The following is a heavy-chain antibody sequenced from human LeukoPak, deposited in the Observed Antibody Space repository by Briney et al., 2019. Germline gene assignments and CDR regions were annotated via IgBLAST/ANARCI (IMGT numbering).Heavy chain of an antibody. CDR3: ARGGITIFGVVIYMDV. CDR2: INWNGGST. Sequence: GGSPRLFCVASGLTFSISAVSCAPDARGRGEECVSGINWNGGSTGYADSVKGRFTISRDNARNSLSLQMNSLRVEDTTLYYGARGGITIFGVVIYMDVWGKGTAVTVSS. J-gene: IGHJ6*03. CDR1: GLTFSISA. V-gene: IGHV3-20*04. D-gene: IGHD3-3*01.